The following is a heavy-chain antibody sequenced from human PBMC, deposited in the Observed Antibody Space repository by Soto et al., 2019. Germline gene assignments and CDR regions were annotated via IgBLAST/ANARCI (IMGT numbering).Heavy chain of an antibody. V-gene: IGHV4-61*01. D-gene: IGHD5-18*01. CDR2: IYYSGST. CDR3: ARDSYGSVYYYYDGMDV. J-gene: IGHJ6*02. Sequence: QVQLQESGPGLVKPSETLSLTCTVSGGSVSSGSYYWSWIRQPPGKGLEWIGYIYYSGSTNYNPSLMSRVTIPVDTSKNQFSLKLSSVTAADTAVYYCARDSYGSVYYYYDGMDVWGQGTTVTVSS. CDR1: GGSVSSGSYY.